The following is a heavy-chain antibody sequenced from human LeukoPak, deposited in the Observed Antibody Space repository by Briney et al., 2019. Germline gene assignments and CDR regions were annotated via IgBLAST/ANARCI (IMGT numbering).Heavy chain of an antibody. J-gene: IGHJ2*01. CDR1: GGSISSYF. D-gene: IGHD1-7*01. Sequence: SQTLSLTCTLSGGSISSYFWSWIWQPAGKGLEWIGRLYNSGSTPYNPSLKSRVTMSVDTSKNQCSLQLSSVTAADTAVYYCARDPGTFDWYFDLWGRGTLVTVSS. CDR2: LYNSGST. CDR3: ARDPGTFDWYFDL. V-gene: IGHV4-4*07.